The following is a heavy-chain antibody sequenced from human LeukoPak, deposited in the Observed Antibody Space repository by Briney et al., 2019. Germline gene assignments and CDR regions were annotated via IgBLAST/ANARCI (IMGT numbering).Heavy chain of an antibody. CDR2: IYYSGST. Sequence: SETLSLTCTVSGGSISDSYWGWIPHPPGKGLEWIGYIYYSGSTKYNPSLMSRVTISIDTSKNQFSLKLSSVSAADSAVYYCARRIQENRMTTANNWFDPWGQGTLVTVSS. V-gene: IGHV4-59*08. CDR3: ARRIQENRMTTANNWFDP. J-gene: IGHJ5*02. D-gene: IGHD4-17*01. CDR1: GGSISDSY.